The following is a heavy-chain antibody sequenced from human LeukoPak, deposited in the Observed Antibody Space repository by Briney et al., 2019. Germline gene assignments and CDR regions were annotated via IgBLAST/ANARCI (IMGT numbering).Heavy chain of an antibody. J-gene: IGHJ6*04. Sequence: SETLSLTCTVSGGSISSYYWSWIRQPPGKGLEWIGYIYYGGSTNYNPSLKSRVTISVDTSKNQFSLKLSSVTAADTAVYYCAREPHSMKYYYGSGSLAGILDVWGKGTTVTVSS. D-gene: IGHD3-10*01. CDR2: IYYGGST. CDR1: GGSISSYY. V-gene: IGHV4-59*01. CDR3: AREPHSMKYYYGSGSLAGILDV.